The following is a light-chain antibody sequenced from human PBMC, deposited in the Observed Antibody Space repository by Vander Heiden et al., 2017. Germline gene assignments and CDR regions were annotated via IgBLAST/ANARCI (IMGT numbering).Light chain of an antibody. Sequence: IVLTQSPGTLSLSPGERATLSCRASQSVDSSYFAWYQQKPGQAPRLLIYGASNRATGIPDRFSGSGSGTDFTLTISRLAPEDFAVYYCQQYGTSPWTFGQGTKVEIK. V-gene: IGKV3-20*01. CDR2: GAS. CDR1: QSVDSSY. J-gene: IGKJ1*01. CDR3: QQYGTSPWT.